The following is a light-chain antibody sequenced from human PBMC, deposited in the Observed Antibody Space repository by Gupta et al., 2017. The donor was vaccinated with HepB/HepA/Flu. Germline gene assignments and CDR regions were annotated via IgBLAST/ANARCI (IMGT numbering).Light chain of an antibody. V-gene: IGKV1-5*03. CDR2: KAS. Sequence: IQLDQSPSTLSASVGDRVTITCRASQSIRSWLAWYQQKPGKAPKLLIYKASSLEGGVSSRFSGSGSGTDFTLTISSLQPEDFATYYCQQYETYPQTFGQGTKVEIK. CDR3: QQYETYPQT. J-gene: IGKJ1*01. CDR1: QSIRSW.